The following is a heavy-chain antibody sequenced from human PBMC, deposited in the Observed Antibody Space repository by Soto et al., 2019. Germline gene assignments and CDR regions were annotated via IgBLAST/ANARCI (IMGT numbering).Heavy chain of an antibody. CDR3: ARDRGDSGWYNWFDP. J-gene: IGHJ5*02. CDR2: IYFTGNT. CDR1: GGSISSYY. Sequence: KPSETLSLTCTVSGGSISSYYWSWIRQSPGRGLEWIGYIYFTGNTNYNPSLKSRVTISVDTSNNQFSLKLSSVTSADTAVYYCARDRGDSGWYNWFDPWGQGTLVTVSS. V-gene: IGHV4-59*01. D-gene: IGHD6-19*01.